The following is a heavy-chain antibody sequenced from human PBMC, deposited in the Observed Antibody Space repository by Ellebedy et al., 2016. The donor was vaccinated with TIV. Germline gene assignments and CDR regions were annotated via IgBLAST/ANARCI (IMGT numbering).Heavy chain of an antibody. V-gene: IGHV1-18*04. D-gene: IGHD4-17*01. CDR1: GYTFTSYG. CDR3: ARDEIYGDYYYYGMDV. Sequence: ASVKVSCRASGYTFTSYGISWVRQAPGHGLEWMGWISAYIGNTNYAQKLQGRVTMTTDTSTSTAYMELRSLRAADTAVYYCARDEIYGDYYYYGMDVWGQGTTATVSS. CDR2: ISAYIGNT. J-gene: IGHJ6*02.